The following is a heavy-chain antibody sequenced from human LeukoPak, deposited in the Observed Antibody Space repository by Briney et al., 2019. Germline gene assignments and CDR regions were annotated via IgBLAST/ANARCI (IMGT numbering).Heavy chain of an antibody. CDR3: ATGGAFTTGRYNI. J-gene: IGHJ4*02. Sequence: PSETLSLTCTVSGGSVGGYYWTWIRPPPGGGLQWIGFIFSTGGTNYNPSLKSRVAISTDTSKNQVSLRVTSVTAADTAVYYCATGGAFTTGRYNIWGQGTLVSVSS. CDR2: IFSTGGT. CDR1: GGSVGGYY. D-gene: IGHD1-1*01. V-gene: IGHV4-4*09.